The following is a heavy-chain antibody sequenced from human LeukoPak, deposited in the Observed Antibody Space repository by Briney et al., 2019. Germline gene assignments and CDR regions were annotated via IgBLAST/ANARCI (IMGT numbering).Heavy chain of an antibody. CDR3: AKSYDILTGYYIAFDY. D-gene: IGHD3-9*01. V-gene: IGHV3-30-3*01. CDR1: GFTFSSYA. J-gene: IGHJ4*02. CDR2: ISYDGSNK. Sequence: PGGSLRLSCAASGFTFSSYAMHWVRQAPGKGLEWVAVISYDGSNKYYADSVKGRFTISRDNSKNTLYLQMNSLRAEDTAVYYCAKSYDILTGYYIAFDYWGQGTLVTVSS.